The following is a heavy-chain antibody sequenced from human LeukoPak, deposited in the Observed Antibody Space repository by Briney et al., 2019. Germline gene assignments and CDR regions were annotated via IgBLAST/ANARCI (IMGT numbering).Heavy chain of an antibody. CDR3: ARGRGEDCSSTSCYLDAFDI. CDR1: GFTFSSYG. D-gene: IGHD2-2*01. Sequence: PGGSLILSCAASGFTFSSYGMHWVRQAPGKGLEWVAVIWYDGSNKYYADSVKGRFTISRDNSKNTLYLQMNSLRAEDTAVYYCARGRGEDCSSTSCYLDAFDIWGQGTMVTVSS. V-gene: IGHV3-33*01. J-gene: IGHJ3*02. CDR2: IWYDGSNK.